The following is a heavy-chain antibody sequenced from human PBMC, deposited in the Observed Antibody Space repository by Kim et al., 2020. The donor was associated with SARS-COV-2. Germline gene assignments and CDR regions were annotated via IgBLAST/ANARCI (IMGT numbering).Heavy chain of an antibody. CDR2: INACNGNT. J-gene: IGHJ5*02. CDR3: ATDRGCSRASCYDWFDP. D-gene: IGHD2-2*01. V-gene: IGHV1-3*01. CDR1: GYTFSTYL. Sequence: ASVKVSCKASGYTFSTYLIHWVRQAPGQRLEWMGWINACNGNTKYSQKFQVRVTITRDTSASTSYMELSSLRSEDTAVYYCATDRGCSRASCYDWFDPWG.